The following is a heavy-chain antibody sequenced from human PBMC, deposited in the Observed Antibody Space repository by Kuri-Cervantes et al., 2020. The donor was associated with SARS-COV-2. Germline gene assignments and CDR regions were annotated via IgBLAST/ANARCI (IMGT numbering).Heavy chain of an antibody. D-gene: IGHD6-6*01. CDR1: GYTFTSYG. CDR2: ISAYNGNT. V-gene: IGHV1-18*04. CDR3: ARGSSSSSNYYYYGMDV. Sequence: ASVKVSCKVSGYTFTSYGISWVRQAPGQGLEWMGWISAYNGNTNYAQKLQGRVTMTTDTSTSTAYMELRSLRSDDTAVYYCARGSSSSSNYYYYGMDVWGQGTTVTVSS. J-gene: IGHJ6*02.